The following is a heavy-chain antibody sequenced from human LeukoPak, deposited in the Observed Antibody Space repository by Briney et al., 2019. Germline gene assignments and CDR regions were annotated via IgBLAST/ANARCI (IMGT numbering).Heavy chain of an antibody. J-gene: IGHJ6*02. CDR1: GFTVSSNY. D-gene: IGHD1-14*01. V-gene: IGHV3-21*01. Sequence: PGGSLRLSCAASGFTVSSNYMSWVRQAPGKGLEWVSSISSSSSYIYYADSVKGRFTISRDNAKNSLYLQMNSLRAEDTAVYYCARDGGPRSYYYYGMDVWGQGTTVTVSS. CDR3: ARDGGPRSYYYYGMDV. CDR2: ISSSSSYI.